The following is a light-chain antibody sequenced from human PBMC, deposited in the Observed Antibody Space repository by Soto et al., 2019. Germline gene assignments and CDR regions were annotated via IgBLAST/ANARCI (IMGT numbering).Light chain of an antibody. CDR2: WAS. CDR3: QQYYSSPRT. J-gene: IGKJ1*01. V-gene: IGKV4-1*01. Sequence: DIVMTQSPDSLAVSLGERATINCKSSLSVLYSSNNKNYLAWYQQKPGQPPKLLIYWASTRESGVPDRFSGSGSGRDFTLTISSLQAEDVAVYYCQQYYSSPRTFGQGTKVEIK. CDR1: LSVLYSSNNKNY.